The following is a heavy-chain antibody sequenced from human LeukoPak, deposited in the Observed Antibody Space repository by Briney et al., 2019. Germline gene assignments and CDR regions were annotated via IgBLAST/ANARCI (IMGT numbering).Heavy chain of an antibody. V-gene: IGHV1-2*06. CDR1: GYTFTAYY. CDR3: AAELAPSYYYYGMDV. D-gene: IGHD6-6*01. Sequence: ASVKVSCKTSGYTFTAYYIHWVRQAPGQGLEWMGRINPNTGDTNYAQRFQGRVTMTRDTSTTTAYTTVNRVTSDYTAVYYCAAELAPSYYYYGMDVWGQGTTVTVSS. J-gene: IGHJ6*02. CDR2: INPNTGDT.